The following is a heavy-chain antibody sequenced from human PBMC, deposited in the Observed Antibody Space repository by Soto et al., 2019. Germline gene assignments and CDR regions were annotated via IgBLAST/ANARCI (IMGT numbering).Heavy chain of an antibody. CDR2: INPGNGDT. J-gene: IGHJ4*02. CDR1: GYTFTRYA. CDR3: ARNSYISGDDDSCYFDY. V-gene: IGHV1-3*01. Sequence: ASVKVSCKASGYTFTRYAMHWVRQAPGQRPEWMGWINPGNGDTKYSEKLQGRVTFTRDTSATTIYMELSSLRSEDTALYYCARNSYISGDDDSCYFDYWGQGTPVTVSS. D-gene: IGHD2-21*02.